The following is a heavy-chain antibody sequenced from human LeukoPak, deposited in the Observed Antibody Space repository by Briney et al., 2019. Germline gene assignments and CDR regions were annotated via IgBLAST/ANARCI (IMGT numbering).Heavy chain of an antibody. Sequence: GGSLRLSCAASGFTFSSYWMHWVRQAPGKGLVWVSRINSDGSSTIYADSVKGRFTISRDNAKNTLYLQMNSLRAEDTAVYYCARVDPPGDFFLKHIYYYYYMDVWGKGTTVTVSS. CDR3: ARVDPPGDFFLKHIYYYYYMDV. J-gene: IGHJ6*03. CDR1: GFTFSSYW. V-gene: IGHV3-74*01. D-gene: IGHD3-3*01. CDR2: INSDGSST.